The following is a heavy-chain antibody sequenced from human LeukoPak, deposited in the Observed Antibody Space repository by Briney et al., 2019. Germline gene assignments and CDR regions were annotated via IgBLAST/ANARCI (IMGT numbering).Heavy chain of an antibody. Sequence: GRSLRLSCAASGFTFNTYTMHWVRQAPGKGLEWVALISYDGTNQYYADSVKGRFTISRDNAMNTVFLQMKSLRAEDTGTYYCARFYFPEEQDRAWYEAHWGQGVLVTVS. D-gene: IGHD6-19*01. CDR2: ISYDGTNQ. J-gene: IGHJ4*02. CDR3: ARFYFPEEQDRAWYEAH. CDR1: GFTFNTYT. V-gene: IGHV3-30-3*01.